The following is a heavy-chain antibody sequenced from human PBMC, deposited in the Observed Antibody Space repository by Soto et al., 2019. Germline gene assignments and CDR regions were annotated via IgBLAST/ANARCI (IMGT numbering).Heavy chain of an antibody. Sequence: EVQLVESGGGLVKPGGSLRLSCAASGFTFTTYSMNWVRQAPGKGLEWVSPISSSSSYIDYADSVKGRFTISRDNAKNSLYLQMNSLRAEDTAVYYCARDYYGDYYFDYWGQGTLVTVSS. J-gene: IGHJ4*02. CDR3: ARDYYGDYYFDY. CDR2: ISSSSSYI. V-gene: IGHV3-21*01. D-gene: IGHD4-17*01. CDR1: GFTFTTYS.